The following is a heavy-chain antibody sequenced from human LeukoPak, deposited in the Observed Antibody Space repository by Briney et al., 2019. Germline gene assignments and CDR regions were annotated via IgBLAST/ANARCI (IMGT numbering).Heavy chain of an antibody. V-gene: IGHV1-69*05. CDR1: GYTFTGYY. CDR2: IIPIFGTA. Sequence: SVKVSCKASGYTFTGYYMHWVRQAPGQGLEWMGGIIPIFGTANYAQKFQGRVTITTDESTSTAYMELSSLRSEDTAVYYCARDRGSGYDYYWGQGTLVTVSS. D-gene: IGHD5-12*01. CDR3: ARDRGSGYDYY. J-gene: IGHJ4*02.